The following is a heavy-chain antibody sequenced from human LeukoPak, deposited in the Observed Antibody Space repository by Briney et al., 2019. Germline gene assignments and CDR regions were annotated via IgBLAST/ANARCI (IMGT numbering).Heavy chain of an antibody. D-gene: IGHD5-12*01. CDR3: ASGYGY. J-gene: IGHJ4*02. V-gene: IGHV3-23*01. Sequence: ADSMKGRFTISRDNSKNTLYLQMNSLRAEDTVVYYCASGYGYWGQGTLVTVSS.